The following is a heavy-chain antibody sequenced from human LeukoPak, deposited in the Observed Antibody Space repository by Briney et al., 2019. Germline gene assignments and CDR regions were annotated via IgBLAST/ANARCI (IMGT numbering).Heavy chain of an antibody. Sequence: SSETLSLTCTVSGGPISRYYWRWIRQPPGKALEGIGYLYYSGSTNYNPSLKSRVTISVDTSKNQFSLKLSSVPAADTAVYYCASHPSRDHYDSSGYHWGQGTLVTVSS. V-gene: IGHV4-59*08. J-gene: IGHJ5*02. CDR1: GGPISRYY. D-gene: IGHD3-22*01. CDR3: ASHPSRDHYDSSGYH. CDR2: LYYSGST.